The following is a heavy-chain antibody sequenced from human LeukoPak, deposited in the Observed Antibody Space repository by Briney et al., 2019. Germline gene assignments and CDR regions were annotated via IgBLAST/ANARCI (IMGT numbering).Heavy chain of an antibody. D-gene: IGHD1-26*01. Sequence: ASVKVSCKASGYTFTSYDINWVRQATGQGLEWMGWVNPNSGNTGYAQKFQGRVTMTRNTSISTAYMELSSLRSEDTAVYYCARVLVHSGSYYENEDWFDPWGQGTLVTVSS. CDR3: ARVLVHSGSYYENEDWFDP. CDR1: GYTFTSYD. J-gene: IGHJ5*02. V-gene: IGHV1-8*01. CDR2: VNPNSGNT.